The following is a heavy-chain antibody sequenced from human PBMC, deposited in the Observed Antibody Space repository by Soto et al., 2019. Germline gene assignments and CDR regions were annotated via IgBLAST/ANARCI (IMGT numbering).Heavy chain of an antibody. Sequence: GGSLRLSCAASGFTFSSYGMHWVRQAPGKGLEWVAVISYDGSNKYYADSVKGRFTISRDNSKNTLYLQMNSLRAEDTAVYYCAKDGYSGSYYTPPRAASVPNYWGQGTLVTVSS. CDR2: ISYDGSNK. J-gene: IGHJ4*02. CDR1: GFTFSSYG. V-gene: IGHV3-30*18. CDR3: AKDGYSGSYYTPPRAASVPNY. D-gene: IGHD1-26*01.